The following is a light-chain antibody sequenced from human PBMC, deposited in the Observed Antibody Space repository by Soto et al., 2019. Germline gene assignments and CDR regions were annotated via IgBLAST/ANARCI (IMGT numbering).Light chain of an antibody. Sequence: HSVLTQPASGSGSPGQSITICCTGTSSDVGAYNYVSWYQQHPGKAPKVMIYDVSNRPSGISNRFSGSKSGNTASLTISGLQAYFEAVYYCMTYTLCSSYVFLTCTKVTVL. CDR3: MTYTLCSSYV. CDR2: DVS. CDR1: SSDVGAYNY. V-gene: IGLV2-14*01. J-gene: IGLJ1*01.